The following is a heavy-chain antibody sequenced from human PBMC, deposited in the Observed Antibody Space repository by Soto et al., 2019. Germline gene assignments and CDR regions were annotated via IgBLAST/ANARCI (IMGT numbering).Heavy chain of an antibody. CDR3: ARVFGDYYYYYYMDV. CDR2: INHSGST. CDR1: GGSFSGYY. J-gene: IGHJ6*03. V-gene: IGHV4-34*01. Sequence: SETLSLTCAVYGGSFSGYYWSWIRQPPGKGLEWIGEINHSGSTNYNPSLKSRVTISVDTSKNQFSLKLSSVTAADTAVYYCARVFGDYYYYYYMDVCGKGTTVTVSS. D-gene: IGHD4-17*01.